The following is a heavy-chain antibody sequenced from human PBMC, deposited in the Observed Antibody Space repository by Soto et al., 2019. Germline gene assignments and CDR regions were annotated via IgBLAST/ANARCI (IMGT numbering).Heavy chain of an antibody. CDR2: IFYSGST. J-gene: IGHJ6*02. D-gene: IGHD3-10*01. CDR1: GGSISNYY. Sequence: PWETLSLTCNVSGGSISNYYWNWIRQPPGKGLEWIGYIFYSGSTNYNPSLKSRVTISVDTSKNQFSLKLSSMTAADTAVYYCARETELLSAKNGMDVWGQGTTVTVSS. CDR3: ARETELLSAKNGMDV. V-gene: IGHV4-59*01.